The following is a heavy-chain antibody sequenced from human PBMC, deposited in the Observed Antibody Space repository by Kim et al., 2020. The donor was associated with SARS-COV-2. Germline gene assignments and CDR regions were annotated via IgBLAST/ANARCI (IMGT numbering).Heavy chain of an antibody. Sequence: GGSLRLSCAASGFIFDDYAMHWVRQAPGKGLEWVSGISWNSVKIAYADSVKGRFSISRDNAKNSLYLQMNSLRADDTAVYYCVKDIAVADFYYFDYWGQGTLVTVSS. CDR1: GFIFDDYA. J-gene: IGHJ4*02. CDR2: ISWNSVKI. V-gene: IGHV3-9*01. D-gene: IGHD6-19*01. CDR3: VKDIAVADFYYFDY.